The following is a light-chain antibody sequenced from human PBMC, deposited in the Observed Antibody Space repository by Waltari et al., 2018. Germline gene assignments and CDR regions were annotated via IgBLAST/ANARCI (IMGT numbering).Light chain of an antibody. CDR2: DTS. Sequence: EIVMTQSPTTLSLSPGDRATLSCRASQSVSRSLVWYQQKPGQAPRLLMFDTSTRATGIPDRFSGSGSGTDFTLTISSLDPEDVGVYYCLQRSDWPLTFGGGTKVEIK. CDR3: LQRSDWPLT. J-gene: IGKJ4*01. CDR1: QSVSRS. V-gene: IGKV3-11*01.